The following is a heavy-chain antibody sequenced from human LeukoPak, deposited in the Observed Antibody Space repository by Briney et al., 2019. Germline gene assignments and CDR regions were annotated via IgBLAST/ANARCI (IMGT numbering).Heavy chain of an antibody. CDR3: ARESGLKD. J-gene: IGHJ4*02. CDR1: GFIFSNYG. V-gene: IGHV3-30*19. Sequence: GGSLRLSCAASGFIFSNYGMQWVRQAPGKGLEWVAVISYDGSNKYYADSVKGRFTISRDNSKNTLYLQMNSLRAEDTAVYYCARESGLKDWGQGTLVTVSS. CDR2: ISYDGSNK. D-gene: IGHD3-10*01.